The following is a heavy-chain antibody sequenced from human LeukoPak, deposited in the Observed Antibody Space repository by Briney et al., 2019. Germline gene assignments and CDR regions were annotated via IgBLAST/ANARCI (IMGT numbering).Heavy chain of an antibody. D-gene: IGHD6-6*01. CDR2: ISSHSRDI. CDR1: GFTFNTYS. J-gene: IGHJ4*01. Sequence: GGSLRLSCAASGFTFNTYSMSWVRQAPGKGLEWVSSISSHSRDIYYADSVKGRFTISRDNAKNSLHLQVNSLRAEDTAVYYCARDDRDISSFRFDYWGHGILVTVSS. V-gene: IGHV3-21*01. CDR3: ARDDRDISSFRFDY.